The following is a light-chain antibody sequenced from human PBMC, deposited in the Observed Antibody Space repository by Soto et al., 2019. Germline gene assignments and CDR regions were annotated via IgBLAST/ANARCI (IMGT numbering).Light chain of an antibody. CDR2: LGS. Sequence: DIVMTQSPLSLPVTPGEPASISCRSSQSLLHSNGYNYLDWYLQKPVQSPQLLIYLGSNRASGVPDRCRGSGSGPDFTLKISRVEAEDVGVYYCMQALQTPYTCGQGTKLEIK. V-gene: IGKV2-28*01. J-gene: IGKJ2*01. CDR1: QSLLHSNGYNY. CDR3: MQALQTPYT.